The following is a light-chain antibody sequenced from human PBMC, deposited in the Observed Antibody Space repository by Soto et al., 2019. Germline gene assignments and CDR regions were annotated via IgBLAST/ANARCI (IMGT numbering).Light chain of an antibody. Sequence: ENVLTQSPGTLSVSPGESGIISCRASQSFGRNYLAWYLQKPGQAPRLLIYGASSRATGIPDRFSGSGSGTDFTLTISRLEPEDFAVYYCQQYASSPLPFGGGTKVET. CDR1: QSFGRNY. CDR2: GAS. CDR3: QQYASSPLP. J-gene: IGKJ4*01. V-gene: IGKV3-20*01.